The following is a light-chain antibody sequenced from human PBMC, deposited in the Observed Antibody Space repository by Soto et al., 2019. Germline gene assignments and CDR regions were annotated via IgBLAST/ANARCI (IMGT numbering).Light chain of an antibody. Sequence: QAVVTQSSSASASLGSSVKLTCTLTTGHSSYIIAWHQQQPGKAPRFLMKLESSGTYNKGSGDPDRFSGSSSGADRFLTISNLQFEDEADYYCETWDSYTRVFGGGTKVTVL. CDR3: ETWDSYTRV. CDR1: TGHSSYI. J-gene: IGLJ3*02. V-gene: IGLV4-60*02. CDR2: LESSGTY.